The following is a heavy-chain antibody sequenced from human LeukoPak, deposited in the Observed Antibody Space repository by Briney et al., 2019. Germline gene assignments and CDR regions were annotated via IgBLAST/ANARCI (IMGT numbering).Heavy chain of an antibody. J-gene: IGHJ6*02. Sequence: GGSLRLSCAASGFTFSNYAMHWVRQAPGKGLEYVSAISTDGDITYYVDPVKDRFTISRDNSKNTLYLDMGSLRLEDMAVYYCATNGMDVWGQGTTVTVSS. CDR3: ATNGMDV. CDR1: GFTFSNYA. CDR2: ISTDGDIT. V-gene: IGHV3-64*02.